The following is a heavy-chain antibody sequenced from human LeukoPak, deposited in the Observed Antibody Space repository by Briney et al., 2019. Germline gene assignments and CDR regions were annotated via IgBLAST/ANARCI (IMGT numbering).Heavy chain of an antibody. D-gene: IGHD3-9*01. CDR3: ASAHILTGFVDAFDI. Sequence: PSETLSLTCTVSGGSISSYYWSWIRQPAGKGLEWIGRIYTSGSTNYNPSLKSRVTMSVDTSKNQFSLKLSSVTPADTAVYYCASAHILTGFVDAFDIWGQGTMVTVSS. CDR2: IYTSGST. V-gene: IGHV4-4*07. CDR1: GGSISSYY. J-gene: IGHJ3*02.